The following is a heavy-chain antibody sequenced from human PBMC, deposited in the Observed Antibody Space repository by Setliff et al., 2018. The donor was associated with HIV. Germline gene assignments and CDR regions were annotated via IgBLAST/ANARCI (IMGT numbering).Heavy chain of an antibody. CDR1: GFTFDDYG. V-gene: IGHV3-20*04. CDR2: INWNGGGT. CDR3: AREGGMVRGALYYYYYYYMDV. D-gene: IGHD3-10*01. Sequence: GGSLRLSCAASGFTFDDYGMTWVRQAPGKGLEWVSGINWNGGGTGYADSVKGRFPISRDNTKNSLYLQMNSLRAEDTALYYCAREGGMVRGALYYYYYYYMDVWGKGTTVTVSS. J-gene: IGHJ6*03.